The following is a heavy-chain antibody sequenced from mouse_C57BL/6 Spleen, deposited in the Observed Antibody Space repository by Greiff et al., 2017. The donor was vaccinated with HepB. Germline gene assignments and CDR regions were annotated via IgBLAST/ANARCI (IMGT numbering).Heavy chain of an antibody. Sequence: QVQLQQPGAELVRPGSSVKLSCKASGYTFTSYWMHWVKQRPIQGLEWIGNIDPSDSETHYNQKFKDKATLTVDKSSSTAYMQLSSLTSADSAVDYCARQGDATYYFDYWGQGTTLTVSS. V-gene: IGHV1-52*01. D-gene: IGHD3-3*01. CDR3: ARQGDATYYFDY. J-gene: IGHJ2*01. CDR2: IDPSDSET. CDR1: GYTFTSYW.